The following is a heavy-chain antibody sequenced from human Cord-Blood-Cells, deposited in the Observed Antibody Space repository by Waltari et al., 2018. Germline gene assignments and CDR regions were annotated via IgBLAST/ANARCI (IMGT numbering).Heavy chain of an antibody. CDR2: INHSGST. D-gene: IGHD3-22*01. V-gene: IGHV4-34*01. Sequence: QVQLQKWGAGLLKPSETLSLTCAANGGSFSGYYWSWIRQPPGKVLEWIGEINHSGSTNYNPSLKRRVTISVDTSKNQFSLKLSSVAAAETAVYYCARCDSSGYKEAFDIWGQGTMVTVSS. J-gene: IGHJ3*02. CDR1: GGSFSGYY. CDR3: ARCDSSGYKEAFDI.